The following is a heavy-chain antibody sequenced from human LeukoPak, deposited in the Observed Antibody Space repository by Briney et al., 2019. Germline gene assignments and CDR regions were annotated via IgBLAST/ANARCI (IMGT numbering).Heavy chain of an antibody. D-gene: IGHD3-10*01. CDR1: GFTFSSYS. V-gene: IGHV3-21*01. CDR2: ISSSSSYI. J-gene: IGHJ6*03. CDR3: AREGAGMVRGVIRYYYYYMDV. Sequence: GGSLRLSCAASGFTFSSYSMNWVRQAPGKGLEWVSSISSSSSYIYYADSVKGRFTISRDNAKNSLYLQMNSLRAEDTAVYYCAREGAGMVRGVIRYYYYYMDVWGKGTTVTVSS.